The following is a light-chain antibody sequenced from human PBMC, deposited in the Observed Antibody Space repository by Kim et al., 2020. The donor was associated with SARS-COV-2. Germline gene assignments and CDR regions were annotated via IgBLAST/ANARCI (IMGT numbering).Light chain of an antibody. CDR2: DVS. V-gene: IGLV2-14*03. CDR3: SSYTSSSTLNWV. Sequence: SITISCTGTSSDVGGYNYVSWYQQHPGKAPKLMIYDVSNRPSGVSNRFSGSKSGNTASLTISGLQAEDEDDYYCSSYTSSSTLNWVFGGGTQLTVL. J-gene: IGLJ3*02. CDR1: SSDVGGYNY.